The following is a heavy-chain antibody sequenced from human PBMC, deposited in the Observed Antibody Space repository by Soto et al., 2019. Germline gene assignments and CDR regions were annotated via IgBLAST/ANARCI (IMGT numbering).Heavy chain of an antibody. Sequence: EVQMVESGGGLVQPGGSLRLSCAGSGFVFSSYWMHWVRQVPGKGLVWVSRITNDGSSTTYADSVNGRFTISRDNAKNTLYLQMNSLGAEATAVYYCARGMQGSRYFDLWGRGTLVTVSS. J-gene: IGHJ2*01. CDR3: ARGMQGSRYFDL. CDR1: GFVFSSYW. CDR2: ITNDGSST. V-gene: IGHV3-74*01.